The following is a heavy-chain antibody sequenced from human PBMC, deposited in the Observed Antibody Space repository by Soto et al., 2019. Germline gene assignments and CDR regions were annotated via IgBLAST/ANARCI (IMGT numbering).Heavy chain of an antibody. CDR2: IEHSGST. Sequence: QVQLQQWGAGLLKPSETLSLTCAVHGASFSGYSWSWIRQPPGKGLEWIGDIEHSGSTNYNSSLRSRVTISLDTSKTHFSLKLNSVTAADTAVYYCARVGANPSDYWGQGTLVTVSS. J-gene: IGHJ4*02. D-gene: IGHD1-26*01. V-gene: IGHV4-34*01. CDR3: ARVGANPSDY. CDR1: GASFSGYS.